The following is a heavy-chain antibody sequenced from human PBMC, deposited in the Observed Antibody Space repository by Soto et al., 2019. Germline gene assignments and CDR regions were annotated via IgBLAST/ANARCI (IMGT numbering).Heavy chain of an antibody. CDR3: ARDQYNEEFDY. V-gene: IGHV3-48*01. D-gene: IGHD1-20*01. CDR2: ISSGSINI. J-gene: IGHJ4*02. Sequence: EVQLVESGGGLVQPGGSLRLSCAASGFTFSTYSMNWVRQAPGKGLEWVSYISSGSINIYYADSVKGRFTISRDNAMNSLYLQMNSLRAEDTAVYYCARDQYNEEFDYWVQGIQVTVSS. CDR1: GFTFSTYS.